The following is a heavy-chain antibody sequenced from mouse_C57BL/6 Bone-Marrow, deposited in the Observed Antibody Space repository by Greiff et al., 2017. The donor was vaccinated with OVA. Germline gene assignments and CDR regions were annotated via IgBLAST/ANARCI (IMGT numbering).Heavy chain of an antibody. CDR2: INPGSGGT. J-gene: IGHJ4*01. D-gene: IGHD2-4*01. Sequence: VQLQQSGAELVRPGTSVKVSCKASGYAFTNYLIEWVKQRPGQGLEWIGVINPGSGGTNYNGKFKGKATLTADKSSSTAYMQLSSLTSEDSAVYFCARYDYDGNGDYWGQGTSVTVSS. CDR3: ARYDYDGNGDY. V-gene: IGHV1-54*01. CDR1: GYAFTNYL.